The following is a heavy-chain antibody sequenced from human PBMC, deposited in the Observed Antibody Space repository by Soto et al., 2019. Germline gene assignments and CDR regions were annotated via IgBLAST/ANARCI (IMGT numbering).Heavy chain of an antibody. CDR3: ARHLGYCSGGSCSSKDYYYGMDV. J-gene: IGHJ6*02. D-gene: IGHD2-15*01. V-gene: IGHV4-59*08. CDR2: IYYSGST. CDR1: GGSISSYY. Sequence: SETLSLTCTVSGGSISSYYWSWIRQPPGKGLEWIGYIYYSGSTNYNPSLKSRVTISVDTSKNQFSLKLSSVTAADTAVYYCARHLGYCSGGSCSSKDYYYGMDVWGQGTTVTVSS.